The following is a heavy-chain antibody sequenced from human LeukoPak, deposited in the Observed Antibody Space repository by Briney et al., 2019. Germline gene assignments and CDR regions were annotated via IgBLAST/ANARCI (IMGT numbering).Heavy chain of an antibody. CDR1: GGTFSSYA. CDR2: IIPIFGTA. J-gene: IGHJ6*03. D-gene: IGHD3-22*01. Sequence: SVKVSCKASGGTFSSYAISWVRQAPGQGLEWMGGIIPIFGTANYAQKFQGRVTITADESTSTAYMELSSLRSEDTAVYYCARKVRSPLYYYYMDVWGKGTTVTVSS. V-gene: IGHV1-69*13. CDR3: ARKVRSPLYYYYMDV.